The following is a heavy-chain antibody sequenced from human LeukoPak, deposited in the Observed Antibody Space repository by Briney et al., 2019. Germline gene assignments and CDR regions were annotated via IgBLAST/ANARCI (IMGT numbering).Heavy chain of an antibody. CDR3: ARCRDIVVVLAAPLDY. CDR1: GYTFTGYY. D-gene: IGHD2-2*01. J-gene: IGHJ4*02. CDR2: INPNSGGT. Sequence: ASVKVSCKASGYTFTGYYMHWVRQAPGQGLEWMGWINPNSGGTNYAQKFQGRVTMTRDTSISTAYMELSRLRSDDTAVYYCARCRDIVVVLAAPLDYWGQGTLVTVSS. V-gene: IGHV1-2*02.